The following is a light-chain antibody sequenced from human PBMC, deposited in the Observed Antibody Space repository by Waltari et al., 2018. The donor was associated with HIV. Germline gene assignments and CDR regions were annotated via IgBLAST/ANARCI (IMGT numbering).Light chain of an antibody. CDR1: QSVTW. V-gene: IGKV1-5*03. Sequence: IQMTQSPSTLYASVGDRVTLTCRASQSVTWVAWYQQKPGKAPDLLIYKASVLHRGVSSRFSASGSGTEFTLTISSLQPDDFATYYCKQDQSLYTSGPGTKLEI. CDR2: KAS. J-gene: IGKJ2*01. CDR3: KQDQSLYT.